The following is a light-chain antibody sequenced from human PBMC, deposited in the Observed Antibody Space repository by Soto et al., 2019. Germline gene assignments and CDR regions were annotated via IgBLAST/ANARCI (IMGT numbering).Light chain of an antibody. CDR2: DAS. J-gene: IGKJ2*01. CDR1: QSVSTF. CDR3: QQRSNWPRYT. Sequence: EIVLTQSPATLSLSPGERATLSCRASQSVSTFLAWYQQKPGQAPRLLIYDASNRATGIPPRFSGSGSGTDFTLTISSREPEDFAVYYCQQRSNWPRYTFGQGTKLEIK. V-gene: IGKV3-11*01.